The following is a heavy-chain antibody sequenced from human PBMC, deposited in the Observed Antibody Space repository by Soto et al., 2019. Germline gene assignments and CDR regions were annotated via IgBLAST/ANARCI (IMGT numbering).Heavy chain of an antibody. D-gene: IGHD1-26*01. Sequence: PSETLSLTCTVSGGSVSSASYYWSWIRQPPGKRLEWIGTIYYSGTTYYHPSLKSRVTISVDTSKNQFSLKLSSVTAADTAVYYCARVSGSYYYGMDVWGQGTTVTVSS. CDR3: ARVSGSYYYGMDV. CDR1: GGSVSSASYY. V-gene: IGHV4-39*07. J-gene: IGHJ6*02. CDR2: IYYSGTT.